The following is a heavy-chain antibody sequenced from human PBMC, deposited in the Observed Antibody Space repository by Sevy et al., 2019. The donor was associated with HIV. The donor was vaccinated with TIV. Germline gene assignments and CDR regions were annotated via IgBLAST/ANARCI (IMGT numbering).Heavy chain of an antibody. CDR2: ISGSGGST. V-gene: IGHV3-23*01. D-gene: IGHD6-19*01. J-gene: IGHJ3*02. CDR3: AKGHYSSGWYGDDAFDI. CDR1: GFTFSSYA. Sequence: GGSLRLSCAASGFTFSSYAMSWVRQAPGKGLEWVSAISGSGGSTYYADSVKSRFTISRDNSKNTLYLQMNSLRAEDTAVYYCAKGHYSSGWYGDDAFDIWGQGTMVTVSS.